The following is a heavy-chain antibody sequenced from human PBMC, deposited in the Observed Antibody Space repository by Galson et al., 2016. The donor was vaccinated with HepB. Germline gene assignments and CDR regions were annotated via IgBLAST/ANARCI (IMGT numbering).Heavy chain of an antibody. CDR3: ARGGGSGRLLNHYYGMDV. D-gene: IGHD3-10*01. CDR2: ISASGDST. Sequence: SLRLSCAASGFTFSSYAMSWVRQAPGKGLEWVSGISASGDSTYYADSVKGRFTISRDKSKNTLYLQMNGLRAEDMAVYYCARGGGSGRLLNHYYGMDVGGKGTAVTVSS. CDR1: GFTFSSYA. J-gene: IGHJ6*04. V-gene: IGHV3-23*01.